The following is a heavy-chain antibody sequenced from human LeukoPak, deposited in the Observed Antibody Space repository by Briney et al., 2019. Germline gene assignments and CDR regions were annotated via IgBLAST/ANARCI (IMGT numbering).Heavy chain of an antibody. CDR3: ATDRPSYYYDSSGYSY. D-gene: IGHD3-22*01. CDR2: FDPEDGGT. V-gene: IGHV1-24*01. Sequence: ASVKVSCKVSGYTLTELSMHWVRQAPGKGLEWMGGFDPEDGGTIYAQKFQGRVTMTEDTSTDTAYVELSSLRSEDTAVYYCATDRPSYYYDSSGYSYWGQGTLVTVSS. J-gene: IGHJ4*02. CDR1: GYTLTELS.